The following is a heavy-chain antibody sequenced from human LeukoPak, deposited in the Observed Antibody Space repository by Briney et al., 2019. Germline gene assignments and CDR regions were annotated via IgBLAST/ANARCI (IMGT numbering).Heavy chain of an antibody. D-gene: IGHD1-26*01. CDR1: GFTFSSYG. CDR2: IRYDGRNK. V-gene: IGHV3-30*02. CDR3: ARDQFQGSNSPFDY. J-gene: IGHJ4*02. Sequence: PGRSLRLSCAASGFTFSSYGMHWVRQAPGKGLEWAAFIRYDGRNKYYTDSVKGRFTISRDNCKNTLYLQMNSLRGEDTAVYYCARDQFQGSNSPFDYWGRGTLVTVSS.